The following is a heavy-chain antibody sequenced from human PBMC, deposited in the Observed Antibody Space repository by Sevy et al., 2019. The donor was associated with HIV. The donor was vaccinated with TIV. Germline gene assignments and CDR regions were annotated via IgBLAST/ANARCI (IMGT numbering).Heavy chain of an antibody. CDR1: GFTFSSYA. Sequence: GGSLRLSCAASGFTFSSYAMSWVRQAPGKGLEWVSAISGSGGSTYYADSVKGRFTISRDNSKNTLYLQMNSLRAEDTAVYYWAKAIYDSSGYRDWGQGTLVTVSS. CDR2: ISGSGGST. D-gene: IGHD3-22*01. CDR3: AKAIYDSSGYRD. V-gene: IGHV3-23*01. J-gene: IGHJ4*02.